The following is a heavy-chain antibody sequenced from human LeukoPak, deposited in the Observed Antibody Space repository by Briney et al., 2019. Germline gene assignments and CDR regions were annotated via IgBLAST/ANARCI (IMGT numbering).Heavy chain of an antibody. CDR3: AKDRAGMATIAGYFDY. V-gene: IGHV3-23*01. CDR1: GFTFSSYA. CDR2: ISGSGGST. D-gene: IGHD5-24*01. Sequence: GSLRLSCAASGFTFSSYAMSWVRQAPGKGLEWVSAISGSGGSTYYVDSVKGRFTISRDNSKNTLYLQMNSLRAEDTAVYYCAKDRAGMATIAGYFDYWGQGTLVTVSS. J-gene: IGHJ4*02.